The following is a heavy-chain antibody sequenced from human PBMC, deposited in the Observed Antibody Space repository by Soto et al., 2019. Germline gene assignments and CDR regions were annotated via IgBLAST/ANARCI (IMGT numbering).Heavy chain of an antibody. CDR2: TYYRSKWYN. V-gene: IGHV6-1*01. CDR1: GDSVSSNSAA. Sequence: SQTLSLTCAISGDSVSSNSAAWNWIRQSPSRGLEWLGRTYYRSKWYNDYAVSVKSRITINPDTSKNQFSLQLNSVTPEDTAVYYCARESDDYDSSGYPAQGFGPWGPGPLVTVSS. CDR3: ARESDDYDSSGYPAQGFGP. J-gene: IGHJ5*02. D-gene: IGHD3-22*01.